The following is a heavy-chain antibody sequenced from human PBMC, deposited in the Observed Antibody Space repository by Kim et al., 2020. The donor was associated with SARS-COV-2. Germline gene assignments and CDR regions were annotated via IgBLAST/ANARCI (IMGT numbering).Heavy chain of an antibody. D-gene: IGHD3-9*01. Sequence: SETLSLTCTVSGGSISSSSYYWGWIRQPPGKGLEWIGSIYYSGSTYYNPSLKSRVTISVDTSKNQFSLKLSSVTAADTAVYYCVAEGGYSVSNYDILTGYLIGHQFDYWGQGTLVTVSS. CDR2: IYYSGST. J-gene: IGHJ4*02. CDR1: GGSISSSSYY. V-gene: IGHV4-39*01. CDR3: VAEGGYSVSNYDILTGYLIGHQFDY.